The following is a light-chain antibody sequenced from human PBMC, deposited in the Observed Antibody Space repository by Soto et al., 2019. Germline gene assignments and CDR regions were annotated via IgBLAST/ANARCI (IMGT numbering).Light chain of an antibody. Sequence: QSALTQPPSASGAPGQRVTISCSGSRSNIGSSNVNWFQQFPGTAPKLIITVSDQRPSGVPDRFSGSKSGTSGSLAISGLQSEDEADYYCAVWDDSLKAYIFGAGTRSPS. CDR3: AVWDDSLKAYI. V-gene: IGLV1-44*01. CDR2: VSD. CDR1: RSNIGSSN. J-gene: IGLJ1*01.